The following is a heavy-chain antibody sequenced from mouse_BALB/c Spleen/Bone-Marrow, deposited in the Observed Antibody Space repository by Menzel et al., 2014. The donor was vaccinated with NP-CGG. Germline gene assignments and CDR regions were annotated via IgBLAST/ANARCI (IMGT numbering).Heavy chain of an antibody. Sequence: DVQLVESGGGLVQPGGSLRLSCTTSGFTFTDYYMNWVRPPPGKALEWLGLIRNKANGYTTEYSASVRGRFTISRDNSQSILYLQMNTLRAEDSATYYCARDRGGLLFDYWGQGTTLTVSS. V-gene: IGHV7-3*02. J-gene: IGHJ2*01. CDR2: IRNKANGYTT. D-gene: IGHD6-2*01. CDR3: ARDRGGLLFDY. CDR1: GFTFTDYY.